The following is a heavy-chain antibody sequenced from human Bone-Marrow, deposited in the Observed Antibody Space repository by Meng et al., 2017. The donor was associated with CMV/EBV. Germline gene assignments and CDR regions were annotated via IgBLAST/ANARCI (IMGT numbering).Heavy chain of an antibody. Sequence: SVKVSCKASGGTFSSYAISWVRQAPGQGLEWMGGIIPILGIANYAQKFQGRVTITADKSPSTAYMELSSLRSEDTAVYYCARDTGDCSSTSCYTWRDYYYYGMDVWGQGTTVTVSS. CDR1: GGTFSSYA. CDR2: IIPILGIA. D-gene: IGHD2-2*02. CDR3: ARDTGDCSSTSCYTWRDYYYYGMDV. J-gene: IGHJ6*02. V-gene: IGHV1-69*10.